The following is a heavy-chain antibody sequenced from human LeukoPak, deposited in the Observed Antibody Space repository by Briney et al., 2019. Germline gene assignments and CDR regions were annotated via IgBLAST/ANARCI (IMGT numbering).Heavy chain of an antibody. D-gene: IGHD3-10*01. CDR1: GGSFSGYY. V-gene: IGHV4-34*01. CDR2: INHSGST. CDR3: ARGRPILLWFREFRYYFDY. J-gene: IGHJ4*02. Sequence: SETLSLTCAVYGGSFSGYYWSWIRQPPGEGLEWIGEINHSGSTNYNPSLKSRVTISVDTSKNQFSLKLSSVTAADTAVYYCARGRPILLWFREFRYYFDYWGQGSLVTVSS.